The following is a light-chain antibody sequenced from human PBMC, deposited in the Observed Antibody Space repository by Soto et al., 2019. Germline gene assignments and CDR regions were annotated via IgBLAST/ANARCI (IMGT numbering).Light chain of an antibody. J-gene: IGKJ1*01. Sequence: DIRMTQSPSTLSASVGDRVTITCRASQSISSWLAWYQQKPGKAPKLMIYDASRLESGVPSRFSGSGSGTEFTLTISSLQPDDFATYYCQQYNSYPWTFGQGTKVEIK. CDR3: QQYNSYPWT. V-gene: IGKV1-5*01. CDR1: QSISSW. CDR2: DAS.